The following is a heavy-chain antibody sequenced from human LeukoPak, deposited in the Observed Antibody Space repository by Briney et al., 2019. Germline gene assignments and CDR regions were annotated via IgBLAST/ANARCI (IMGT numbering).Heavy chain of an antibody. V-gene: IGHV3-53*05. CDR2: LYSEGSI. D-gene: IGHD3-10*01. CDR1: GFIFSYYA. Sequence: GGSLRLSCAASGFIFSYYAMSWLRQAPGKGPEGVALLYSEGSIHYVDSVRGRFIISRDKSKITLYPQMNNVRVEDTAVYHSVRDRAEGRGWLEFDPWAQGTVVTVSS. J-gene: IGHJ5*02. CDR3: VRDRAEGRGWLEFDP.